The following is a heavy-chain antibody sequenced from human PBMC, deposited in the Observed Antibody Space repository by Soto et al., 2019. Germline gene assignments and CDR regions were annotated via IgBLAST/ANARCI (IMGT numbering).Heavy chain of an antibody. CDR1: GYTFTGYY. Sequence: ASVKVSCKASGYTFTGYYMHWVRQAPGQGLEWMGWINPNSGGTNYAQKFQGWVTVTRDTSISTAYMELSRLRSDDTAVYYCARERVELDAFDIWGQGTMVTVSS. V-gene: IGHV1-2*04. CDR3: ARERVELDAFDI. D-gene: IGHD1-26*01. J-gene: IGHJ3*02. CDR2: INPNSGGT.